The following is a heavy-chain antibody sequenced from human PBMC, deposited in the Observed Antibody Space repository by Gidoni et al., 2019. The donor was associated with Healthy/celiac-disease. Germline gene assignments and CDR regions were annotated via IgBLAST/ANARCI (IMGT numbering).Heavy chain of an antibody. Sequence: QITLKESGPTLVKPTQTLTLTCTFSGFSLSTIGVGVGWIRQPPGKALEWLALMYWTADKRYSPSLKSRLTITKDTSKNQVVLTRTNMDPVDTATYYCAHRSSSLWADAFDIWGQGTMVTVSS. J-gene: IGHJ3*02. D-gene: IGHD6-13*01. CDR2: MYWTADK. CDR3: AHRSSSLWADAFDI. V-gene: IGHV2-5*01. CDR1: GFSLSTIGVG.